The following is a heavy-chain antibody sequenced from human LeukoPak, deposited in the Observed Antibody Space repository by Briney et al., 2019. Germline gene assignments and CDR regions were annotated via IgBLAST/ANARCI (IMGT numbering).Heavy chain of an antibody. V-gene: IGHV1-69*05. CDR2: IIPIFGTA. Sequence: SVKVSCKASGGTFSSYAISWVRQAPGQGLEWMGGIIPIFGTANYAQKFQGRVTITTDESTSTAYMELSSLRSEDTAVYYCARDGTEGIVGATDDAFDIWGQGTMVTVCS. CDR3: ARDGTEGIVGATDDAFDI. D-gene: IGHD1-26*01. CDR1: GGTFSSYA. J-gene: IGHJ3*02.